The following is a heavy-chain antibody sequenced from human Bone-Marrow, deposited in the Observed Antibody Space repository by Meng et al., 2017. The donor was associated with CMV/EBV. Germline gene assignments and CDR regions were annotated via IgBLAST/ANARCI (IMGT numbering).Heavy chain of an antibody. CDR3: ARDEGEGYNSTPYY. D-gene: IGHD5-24*01. V-gene: IGHV1-2*02. Sequence: ASVKVSCKASGYTFTGYYMHWVRQAPGQGLEWMGWINPNSGGTNYAQKFQGRVTMTRDTSISTAYMELSGLIPDDTAVYYCARDEGEGYNSTPYYWGQGKLVNVSS. CDR1: GYTFTGYY. J-gene: IGHJ4*02. CDR2: INPNSGGT.